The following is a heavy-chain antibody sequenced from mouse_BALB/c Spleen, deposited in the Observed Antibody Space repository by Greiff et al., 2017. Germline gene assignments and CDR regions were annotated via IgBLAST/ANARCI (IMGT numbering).Heavy chain of an antibody. CDR2: ISNGGGST. D-gene: IGHD1-1*02. J-gene: IGHJ4*01. V-gene: IGHV5-12-2*01. CDR3: ARGDLLWSYAMDY. Sequence: EVQLQESGGGLVQPGGSLKLSCAASGFTFSSYTMSWVRQTPEKRLEWVAYISNGGGSTYYPDTVKGRFTISRDNAKNTLYLQMSSLKSEDTAMYYCARGDLLWSYAMDYWGQGTSVTVSS. CDR1: GFTFSSYT.